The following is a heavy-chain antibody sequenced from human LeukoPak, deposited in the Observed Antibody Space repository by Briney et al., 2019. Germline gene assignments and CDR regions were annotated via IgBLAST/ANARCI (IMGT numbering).Heavy chain of an antibody. CDR1: GYTFTSYY. Sequence: ASVKVSCKASGYTFTSYYMHWVRQAPGQGLEWMGIINPSGGSTSYAQKFQGRDTITADESTSTAYMELSSLRSEDTAVYYCARDRHDFWSGPRHYYYYYMDVWGKGTTVTVSS. D-gene: IGHD3-3*01. V-gene: IGHV1-46*01. J-gene: IGHJ6*03. CDR3: ARDRHDFWSGPRHYYYYYMDV. CDR2: INPSGGST.